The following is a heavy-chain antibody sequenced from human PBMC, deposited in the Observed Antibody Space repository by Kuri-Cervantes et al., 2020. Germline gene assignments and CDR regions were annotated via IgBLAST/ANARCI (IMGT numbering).Heavy chain of an antibody. CDR3: ARVRAAAGLHWFDP. J-gene: IGHJ5*02. D-gene: IGHD6-13*01. CDR2: IIPIFGTA. CDR1: GGTFSSYA. V-gene: IGHV1-69*06. Sequence: SVKVSCKASGGTFSSYAISWVRQAPGQGLEWMGGIIPIFGTANYAQKFQGRVTITADKSTSTAYMELSSLRSEDTAVYYYARVRAAAGLHWFDPWGQGTLVTVSS.